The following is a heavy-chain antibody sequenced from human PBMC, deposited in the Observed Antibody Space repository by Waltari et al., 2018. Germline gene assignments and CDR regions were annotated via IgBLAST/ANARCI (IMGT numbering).Heavy chain of an antibody. J-gene: IGHJ4*02. D-gene: IGHD3-10*01. V-gene: IGHV3-21*03. CDR2: ISSSSSYI. CDR1: GFTFSSYS. Sequence: EVQLVESGGGLVTPGGSLRLSCAASGFTFSSYSMNWVRQAPGKGLEWVSSISSSSSYIYYADSVKGRFTISRDNAKNSLYLQMNSLRAEDTAVYYCARDLLWFGSGDYWGQGPLVTVSS. CDR3: ARDLLWFGSGDY.